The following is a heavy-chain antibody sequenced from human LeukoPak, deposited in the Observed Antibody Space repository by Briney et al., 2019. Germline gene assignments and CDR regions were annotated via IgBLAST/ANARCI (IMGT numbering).Heavy chain of an antibody. J-gene: IGHJ2*01. CDR2: IYTSGST. CDR3: ARESHQWISHWYFDL. CDR1: GGSISSYY. D-gene: IGHD2-2*03. V-gene: IGHV4-4*07. Sequence: SETLSLTCTVSGGSISSYYWSWIRQPAGKGLEWIGRIYTSGSTNYNPSLKSRVTMSVDTSKNQFSLKLSSVTAADTAVYYCARESHQWISHWYFDLWGRGTLVTVSS.